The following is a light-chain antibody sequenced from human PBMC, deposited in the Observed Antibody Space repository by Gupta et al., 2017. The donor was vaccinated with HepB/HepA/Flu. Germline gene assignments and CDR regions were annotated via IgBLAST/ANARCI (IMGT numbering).Light chain of an antibody. J-gene: IGLJ2*01. CDR3: AAWDDSLNGVV. V-gene: IGLV1-44*01. CDR1: SSNIGTNT. CDR2: SNS. Sequence: QPVLTQPPSAPGTPGQRVTFSCFGSSSNIGTNTVNWYQQLPGTAPKLLIYSNSQRPSGVPDRFSGSKSGTSASLAISGLQSEDEADYYCAAWDDSLNGVVFGGGTKLTVL.